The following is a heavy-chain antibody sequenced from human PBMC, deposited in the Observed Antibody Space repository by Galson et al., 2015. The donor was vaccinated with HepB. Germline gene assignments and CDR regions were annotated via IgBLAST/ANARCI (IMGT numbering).Heavy chain of an antibody. J-gene: IGHJ4*02. CDR1: GYSFSGYY. D-gene: IGHD6-19*01. CDR2: INPNSGGT. Sequence: SVKVSCKASGYSFSGYYMHWVRQAPGQGLEWIGWINPNSGGTNYAQKFQGRVTMTRDTSINTAYAELTRLRSDDMAVYFCARGGWGYYFDHWGQGTLVTVSS. CDR3: ARGGWGYYFDH. V-gene: IGHV1-2*02.